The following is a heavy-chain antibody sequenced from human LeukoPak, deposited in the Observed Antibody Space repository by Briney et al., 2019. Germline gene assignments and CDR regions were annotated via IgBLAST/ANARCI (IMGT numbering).Heavy chain of an antibody. J-gene: IGHJ4*02. CDR1: GFTFTTHA. D-gene: IGHD6-19*01. CDR2: FSGSITKT. Sequence: HPGGSLRLSCVASGFTFTTHAMSWVRQAPGKGLEWVSAFSGSITKTYYANSVKGRFTISRDNSKNTLYLQMSSLRAEDTALYYCAKQRAGSAWFTLDFWGPGTLVTVSS. V-gene: IGHV3-23*01. CDR3: AKQRAGSAWFTLDF.